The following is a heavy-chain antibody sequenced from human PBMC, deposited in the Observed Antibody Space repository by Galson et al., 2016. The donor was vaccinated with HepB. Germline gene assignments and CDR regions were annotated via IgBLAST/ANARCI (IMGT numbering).Heavy chain of an antibody. CDR3: ARPPEGDRRYSDL. V-gene: IGHV3-21*01. Sequence: SLRLSCAASGFTLSTYSMNWVRQAPGKGLEWVSFISITSGYKYYADSLKGRVTISRDNAKNSLYLQMNSLRAEDTAVYYCARPPEGDRRYSDLWGRGTLVTVSS. J-gene: IGHJ2*01. D-gene: IGHD3-16*01. CDR1: GFTLSTYS. CDR2: ISITSGYK.